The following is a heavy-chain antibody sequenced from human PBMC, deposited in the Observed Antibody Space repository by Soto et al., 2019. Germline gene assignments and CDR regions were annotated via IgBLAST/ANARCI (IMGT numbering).Heavy chain of an antibody. CDR3: ARDKEHKPGFDP. Sequence: EVQRVESGGGLVQPGGSLRLSCVASGFVFTHNWMSWVRQAPGKGLEWVDNIKQDGSYKNYVDSVKGRCTIFRDNAKNSLYLQMNSLRAEDTAVYYCARDKEHKPGFDPWGQGTAVTVSS. CDR2: IKQDGSYK. V-gene: IGHV3-7*01. D-gene: IGHD2-21*01. CDR1: GFVFTHNW. J-gene: IGHJ5*02.